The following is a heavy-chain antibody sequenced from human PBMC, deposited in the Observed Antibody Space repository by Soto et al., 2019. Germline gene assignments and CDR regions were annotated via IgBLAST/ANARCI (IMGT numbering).Heavy chain of an antibody. CDR1: GGSISSSSYY. Sequence: PSETLSLTCTVSGGSISSSSYYWGWIRQPPGKGLEWIGSIYYSGSTYYNPSLKSRVTISVDTSKNQFSLKLSSVTAADTAVYYCARGLGSNGIEWLGSKAMWFDPCGQGTLVTVSS. D-gene: IGHD3-3*01. CDR2: IYYSGST. J-gene: IGHJ5*02. CDR3: ARGLGSNGIEWLGSKAMWFDP. V-gene: IGHV4-39*01.